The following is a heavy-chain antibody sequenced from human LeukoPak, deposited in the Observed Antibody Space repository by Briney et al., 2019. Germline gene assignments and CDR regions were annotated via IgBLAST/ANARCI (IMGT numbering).Heavy chain of an antibody. Sequence: PSETLSLTCTVSGDYIGSYYWSWIRQSPGKGLEWIGYIYHTGTTNYSPSLRSRVTISLDKSKNEFSLKLRSVTAADTAVYYCAGPRNFGNEPFDIWGQGTMVTVSS. V-gene: IGHV4-59*01. CDR1: GDYIGSYY. CDR3: AGPRNFGNEPFDI. D-gene: IGHD4-23*01. CDR2: IYHTGTT. J-gene: IGHJ3*02.